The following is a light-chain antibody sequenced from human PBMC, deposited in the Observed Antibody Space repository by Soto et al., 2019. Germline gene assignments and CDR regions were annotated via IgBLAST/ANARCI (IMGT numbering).Light chain of an antibody. Sequence: QSALTQPASVSGSPGQSITISCTGTSSDVGGYNYVSWYQQHPGKAPKLMIYEVSNRPSGVSNRFSGSKSGNTASLTISGLQAEDEADYYCSSYTSSRTHVVFGGGTTLTVL. J-gene: IGLJ2*01. CDR1: SSDVGGYNY. CDR2: EVS. V-gene: IGLV2-14*01. CDR3: SSYTSSRTHVV.